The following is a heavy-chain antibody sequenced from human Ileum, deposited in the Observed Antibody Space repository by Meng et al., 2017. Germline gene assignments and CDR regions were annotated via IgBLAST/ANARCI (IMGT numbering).Heavy chain of an antibody. J-gene: IGHJ4*02. Sequence: APGVVRLSGPRSLPCAVSSGSIGGNTYWRWVRPPPGKGLEWIGQISHSGSAYYTPSLKSRVTMSVDKSKSQFSLMLTSVTAADTAIYYCARHGGYSQDFWGQGTLVTVSS. D-gene: IGHD4-23*01. CDR1: SGSIGGNTY. V-gene: IGHV4-4*02. CDR3: ARHGGYSQDF. CDR2: ISHSGSA.